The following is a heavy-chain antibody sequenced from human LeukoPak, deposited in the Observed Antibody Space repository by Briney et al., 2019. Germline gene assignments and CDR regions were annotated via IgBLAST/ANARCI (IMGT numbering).Heavy chain of an antibody. CDR3: ASRAHCSGGSCYGNWFDP. V-gene: IGHV4-59*11. CDR1: GASISSHY. CDR2: ISYSGIT. D-gene: IGHD2-15*01. Sequence: PSETLSLTCTVSGASISSHYWSWIRQSPGKGLEGIGYISYSGITNYNPSLKSRVTISVDTSKNHFSLRLSSVTAADTAVYYCASRAHCSGGSCYGNWFDPWGQGTLVTVSS. J-gene: IGHJ5*02.